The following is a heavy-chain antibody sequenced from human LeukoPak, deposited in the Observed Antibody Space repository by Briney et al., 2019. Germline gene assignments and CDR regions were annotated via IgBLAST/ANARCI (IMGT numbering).Heavy chain of an antibody. J-gene: IGHJ4*02. CDR1: GFTFTSSA. CDR3: ARKIYPYYYDSSGSDY. D-gene: IGHD3-22*01. Sequence: SVKVSCKASGFTFTSSAMQWVRQARGQRLEWIGWIVVGSGNTNYAQKFQERVTITRDMSTSTAYMELSSLRSEDTAVYYCARKIYPYYYDSSGSDYWGQGTLVTVSS. V-gene: IGHV1-58*02. CDR2: IVVGSGNT.